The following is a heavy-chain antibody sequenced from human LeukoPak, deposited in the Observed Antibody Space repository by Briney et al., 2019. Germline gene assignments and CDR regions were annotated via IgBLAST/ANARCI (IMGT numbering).Heavy chain of an antibody. CDR3: ARAYCGGDCYSPYYFDN. CDR1: GGSISSYC. V-gene: IGHV4-59*01. D-gene: IGHD2-21*02. CDR2: IYYSGST. Sequence: SETLSLTCTVSGGSISSYCWSWVRQPPGKGLEWVGYIYYSGSTNYNPSLKSRVTISVDTSKNQFSLKLSSVTAADTAVHYCARAYCGGDCYSPYYFDNWGQRTLVTASS. J-gene: IGHJ4*02.